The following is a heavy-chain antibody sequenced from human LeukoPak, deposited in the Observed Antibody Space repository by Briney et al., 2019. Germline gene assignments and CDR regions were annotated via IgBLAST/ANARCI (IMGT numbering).Heavy chain of an antibody. J-gene: IGHJ3*02. CDR1: GFNFNTYW. V-gene: IGHV3-7*01. CDR2: MNEDGSEK. CDR3: ARDESPVVVVDTTNYYYDALDI. D-gene: IGHD2-21*01. Sequence: GGSLRLSCAASGFNFNTYWMTWVRQAPGKGLEWVANMNEDGSEKNYVDSVKGRFTISRDNAKNSLYLQMNSLRAEDTAVYYCARDESPVVVVDTTNYYYDALDIWGQGTMVTVSS.